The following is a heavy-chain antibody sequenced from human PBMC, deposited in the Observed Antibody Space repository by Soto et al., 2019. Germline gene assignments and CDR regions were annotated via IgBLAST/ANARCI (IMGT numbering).Heavy chain of an antibody. Sequence: QVQLVQSGAEVKKPGASVKVSCKASGYTFSSYGISWVRQAPGQGLEWMGWISAYNGRTNYAQKLQGRVTMTTDTSTSTAYMELRSMRSDDTAVYYCAIDRSLALGYGMDVWGQGTTVTVSS. CDR2: ISAYNGRT. J-gene: IGHJ6*02. V-gene: IGHV1-18*01. CDR1: GYTFSSYG. CDR3: AIDRSLALGYGMDV. D-gene: IGHD2-15*01.